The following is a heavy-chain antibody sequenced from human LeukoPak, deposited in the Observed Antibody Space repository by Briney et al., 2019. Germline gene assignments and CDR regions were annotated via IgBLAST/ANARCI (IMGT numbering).Heavy chain of an antibody. Sequence: GASVKVSCKASGYTFTGYYMHWVRQAPGQGLEWMGCINPNSGGTNYAQKFQGWVTMTRDTSISTAYMELSRLRSDDTAVYYCARGGGSGWYDLVFWFDPWGQGTLVTVSS. CDR1: GYTFTGYY. CDR3: ARGGGSGWYDLVFWFDP. V-gene: IGHV1-2*04. J-gene: IGHJ5*02. CDR2: INPNSGGT. D-gene: IGHD6-19*01.